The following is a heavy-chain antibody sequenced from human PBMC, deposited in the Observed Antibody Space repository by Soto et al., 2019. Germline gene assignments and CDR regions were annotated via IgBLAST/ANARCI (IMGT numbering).Heavy chain of an antibody. V-gene: IGHV3-30-3*01. CDR1: GFIFSNYV. Sequence: QVQLVESGGGVVQPGRSLRLSCAASGFIFSNYVMYWVRQAPGKGLEWVAFMSYDGNTKYYADSVKGRFTISRDNSKNTLYLQMNSLRPEDTRVYYCAREVLWARYFDYWVQGPLVTVSS. J-gene: IGHJ4*02. CDR2: MSYDGNTK. D-gene: IGHD3-10*01. CDR3: AREVLWARYFDY.